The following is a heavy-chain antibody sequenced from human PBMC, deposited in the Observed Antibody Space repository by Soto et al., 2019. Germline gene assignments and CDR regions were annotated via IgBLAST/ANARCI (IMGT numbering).Heavy chain of an antibody. V-gene: IGHV1-69*08. CDR2: IIPILGIA. CDR3: ARDGPYDRICYDYGMDV. D-gene: IGHD3-22*01. CDR1: GGTFSSYT. J-gene: IGHJ6*02. Sequence: QVQLVQSGAEVKKPGSSVKVSCKASGGTFSSYTISWVRQAPGQGLEWMGRIIPILGIANYAQKFQGRVTISAVKCTSTAYMELSSLRSEDTAVYYCARDGPYDRICYDYGMDVWGQGTTVTVSS.